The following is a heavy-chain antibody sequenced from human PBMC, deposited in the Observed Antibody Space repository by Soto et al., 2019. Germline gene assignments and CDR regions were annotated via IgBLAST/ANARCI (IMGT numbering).Heavy chain of an antibody. CDR3: AKDKQPDGAWDIDY. CDR1: GFAFGIYT. J-gene: IGHJ4*02. CDR2: ILANGDT. Sequence: EVQLLESGGSLVQPGGSLRLSCAASGFAFGIYTMNWVRQSPGKGLEWVSGILANGDTFYADSVRGRFTTSRDKSENSLFLQMSGLRAEDTAIYYCAKDKQPDGAWDIDYWGQGTLVTVSS. D-gene: IGHD4-17*01. V-gene: IGHV3-23*01.